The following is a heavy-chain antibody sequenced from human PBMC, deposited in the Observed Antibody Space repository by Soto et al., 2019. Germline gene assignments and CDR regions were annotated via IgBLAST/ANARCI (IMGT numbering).Heavy chain of an antibody. J-gene: IGHJ6*02. Sequence: ASVKVSCKASGYTFTGYYMHWVRQAPGQGLEWMGWINPNSGGTNYAQKFQGRVTMTRDTSISTAYMELSRLRSGDTAVYYCARDWVAAAGTWYYGMDVWGQGTTVTVSS. CDR1: GYTFTGYY. D-gene: IGHD6-13*01. V-gene: IGHV1-2*02. CDR3: ARDWVAAAGTWYYGMDV. CDR2: INPNSGGT.